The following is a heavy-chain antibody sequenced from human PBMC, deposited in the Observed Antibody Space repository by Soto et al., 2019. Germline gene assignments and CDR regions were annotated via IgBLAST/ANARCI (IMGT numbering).Heavy chain of an antibody. Sequence: ASVKVSCKASGYTFTSYGISWVRQAPGQGLEWMGWISAYNGNTNYAQKLQGRVTMTTDTSTSTAYMELRSLRSDDTAVYYCARAPPHVTATPYYFDYWGQGTLVTVSS. CDR1: GYTFTSYG. D-gene: IGHD4-17*01. V-gene: IGHV1-18*01. CDR3: ARAPPHVTATPYYFDY. CDR2: ISAYNGNT. J-gene: IGHJ4*02.